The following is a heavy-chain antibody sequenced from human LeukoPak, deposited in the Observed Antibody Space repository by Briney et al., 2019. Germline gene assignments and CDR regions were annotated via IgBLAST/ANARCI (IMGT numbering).Heavy chain of an antibody. V-gene: IGHV5-51*01. Sequence: GESLQISCKTSGYSFTRYWIGWVRQLPGKGLEWMGITYPGDSDTAYSPSLQGQVTNSADRSISTAYLQWNSLKASDTGIYYCARRLRFAEGAYFDYWGQGTLVTVSS. CDR1: GYSFTRYW. CDR2: TYPGDSDT. CDR3: ARRLRFAEGAYFDY. D-gene: IGHD3-16*01. J-gene: IGHJ4*02.